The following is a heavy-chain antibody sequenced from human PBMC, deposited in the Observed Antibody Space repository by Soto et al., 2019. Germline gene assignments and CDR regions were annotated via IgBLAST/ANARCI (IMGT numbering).Heavy chain of an antibody. D-gene: IGHD3-22*01. CDR3: ARGSHRLHSYDTSGFYNYLDY. Sequence: SETLSLTCAVYGESFSDYYWTWIRQSPGKGLQWIGEINHSGSTNYTPSLESRVTISVDTSKNRFSLKLSSATAADTAVYYCARGSHRLHSYDTSGFYNYLDYWGQGTLVTVSS. CDR1: GESFSDYY. J-gene: IGHJ4*02. V-gene: IGHV4-34*01. CDR2: INHSGST.